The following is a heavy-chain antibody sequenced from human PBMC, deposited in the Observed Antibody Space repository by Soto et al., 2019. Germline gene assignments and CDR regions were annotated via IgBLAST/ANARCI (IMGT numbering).Heavy chain of an antibody. CDR3: ARAPRGAPGYWVGAFDI. CDR2: IIPIFGTA. J-gene: IGHJ3*02. CDR1: GGTFSSYA. D-gene: IGHD3-22*01. Sequence: QVQLVQSGAEVKKPGSSVKVSCKASGGTFSSYAISWVRQAPGQGLEWMGGIIPIFGTANYAQKFQGRVTITADESTSTGYMGLSSLRSEATAVYYCARAPRGAPGYWVGAFDIWGRARMVTVSS. V-gene: IGHV1-69*01.